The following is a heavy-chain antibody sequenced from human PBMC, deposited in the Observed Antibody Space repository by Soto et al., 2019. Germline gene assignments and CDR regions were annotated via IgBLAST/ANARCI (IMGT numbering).Heavy chain of an antibody. CDR1: GGSFSGYY. CDR2: INHSGST. Sequence: SETLSLTCAVYGGSFSGYYWSWIRQPPGKGLEWIGEINHSGSTNYNPSLKSRVTISVDTSKNQFSLKLSSVTAADTAVYYCARVQSGSYYALFDYWGQGTLVTVSS. CDR3: ARVQSGSYYALFDY. J-gene: IGHJ4*02. V-gene: IGHV4-34*01. D-gene: IGHD1-26*01.